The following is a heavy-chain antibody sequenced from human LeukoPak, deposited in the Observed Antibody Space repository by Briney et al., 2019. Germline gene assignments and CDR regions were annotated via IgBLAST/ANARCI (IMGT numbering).Heavy chain of an antibody. D-gene: IGHD4-11*01. CDR2: INHSGST. V-gene: IGHV4-34*01. Sequence: SETLSLTCAVYGGSFSGYYWSWIRQPPGKGLEWIGEINHSGSTNYNPSLKSRVTISVDTSKNQFSLKLSSVTAADTAVYYCARGAPTDAGWFDPWGQGTLVTVSS. CDR1: GGSFSGYY. CDR3: ARGAPTDAGWFDP. J-gene: IGHJ5*02.